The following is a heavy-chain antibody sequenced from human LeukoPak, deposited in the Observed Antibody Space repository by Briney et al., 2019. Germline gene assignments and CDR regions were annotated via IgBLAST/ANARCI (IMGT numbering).Heavy chain of an antibody. D-gene: IGHD1-14*01. V-gene: IGHV3-23*01. CDR1: GFTFSSYA. CDR3: ATSTPLGTYYFDY. Sequence: GGSLRLSCAASGFTFSSYAMSWVRQAPGKGLEWVSAISSGGGSTYYPDSVKGRFTISRDNSKNTLYLQMSSLRAEDTAVYYCATSTPLGTYYFDYWGQGTLVTVSS. J-gene: IGHJ4*02. CDR2: ISSGGGST.